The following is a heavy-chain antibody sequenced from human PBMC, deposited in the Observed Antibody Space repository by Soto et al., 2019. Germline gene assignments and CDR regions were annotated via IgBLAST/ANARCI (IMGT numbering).Heavy chain of an antibody. V-gene: IGHV4-59*01. J-gene: IGHJ4*02. Sequence: SETLSLTCSVSGGSMSEYFWSWIRQSPGKGLEWIGYIYYLGSTDYNPSLKSRVTISVDTSKRQFSLRLTSVTAADTAVYYCARDGYDGSGSPYPAYWGQGTQVTVSS. CDR3: ARDGYDGSGSPYPAY. D-gene: IGHD3-10*01. CDR2: IYYLGST. CDR1: GGSMSEYF.